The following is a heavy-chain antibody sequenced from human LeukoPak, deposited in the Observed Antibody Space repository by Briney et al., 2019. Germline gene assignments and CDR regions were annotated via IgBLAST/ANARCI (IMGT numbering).Heavy chain of an antibody. D-gene: IGHD6-19*01. CDR1: GYTFTNYD. V-gene: IGHV1-8*01. CDR3: ARAAVARRPLGY. J-gene: IGHJ4*02. CDR2: MNPNSGNT. Sequence: GASVKVSCKASGYTFTNYDINWVRQATGQGLEWMGWMNPNSGNTGYAQKFQGRVTMTRNTSISTAYMELSSLRSEDTAVYYCARAAVARRPLGYWGQGTLVTVSS.